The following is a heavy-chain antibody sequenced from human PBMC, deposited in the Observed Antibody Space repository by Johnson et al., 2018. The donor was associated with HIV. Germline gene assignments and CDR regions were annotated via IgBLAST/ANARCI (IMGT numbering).Heavy chain of an antibody. CDR3: ARGGARSSGYYSAFDI. CDR1: GFTFSSYA. V-gene: IGHV3-23*03. Sequence: VQLVESGGGLVQPGGSLRFSCAVSGFTFSSYAMSWVRQAPGKGLEWVSVIYSGGSTYYADSVKGRFTISRDNSKNTLYLQMNSLRAEDTAVYYCARGGARSSGYYSAFDIWGQGTMVTVSS. J-gene: IGHJ3*02. D-gene: IGHD3-22*01. CDR2: IYSGGST.